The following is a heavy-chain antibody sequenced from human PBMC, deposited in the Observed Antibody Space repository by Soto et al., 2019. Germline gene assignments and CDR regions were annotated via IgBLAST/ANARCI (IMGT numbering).Heavy chain of an antibody. Sequence: ASVKVSCKVSGYTLTELSMHWVRQAPGKGLEWMGGFDPEDGETIYAQKSQGRVTMTEDTSTDTAYMELSSLRSEDTAVYYCATDPHYDFWSGYRLDYWGQGTLVTVSS. D-gene: IGHD3-3*01. J-gene: IGHJ4*02. V-gene: IGHV1-24*01. CDR2: FDPEDGET. CDR1: GYTLTELS. CDR3: ATDPHYDFWSGYRLDY.